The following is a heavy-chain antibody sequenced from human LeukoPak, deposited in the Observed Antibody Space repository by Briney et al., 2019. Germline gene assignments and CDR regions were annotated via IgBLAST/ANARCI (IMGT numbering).Heavy chain of an antibody. CDR2: IIPIFGTA. Sequence: SVKVSCKASGYTFTSYGISWVRQAPGQGLEWMGGIIPIFGTANYAQKFQGRVTITADESTSTAYMELSSLRSEDTAVYYCARDYGSGRGDYWGQGTLVTVSS. CDR3: ARDYGSGRGDY. CDR1: GYTFTSYG. J-gene: IGHJ4*02. D-gene: IGHD3-10*01. V-gene: IGHV1-69*13.